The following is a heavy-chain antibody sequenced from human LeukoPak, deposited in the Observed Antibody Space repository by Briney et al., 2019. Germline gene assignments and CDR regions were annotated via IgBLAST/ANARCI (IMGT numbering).Heavy chain of an antibody. Sequence: GGSLRLSCAASGFTFSSYAMSWVRQAPGKGLEWVSGISWNSGSIGYADSVKGRFTISRDNAKNSLYLQMNSLRAEDTALYYCAKDIYGDYIPDAFDIWGQGTMVTVSS. J-gene: IGHJ3*02. V-gene: IGHV3-9*01. CDR1: GFTFSSYA. CDR2: ISWNSGSI. D-gene: IGHD4-17*01. CDR3: AKDIYGDYIPDAFDI.